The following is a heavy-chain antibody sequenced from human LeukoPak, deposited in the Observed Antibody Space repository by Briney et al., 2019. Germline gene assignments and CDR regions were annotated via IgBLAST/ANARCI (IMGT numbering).Heavy chain of an antibody. V-gene: IGHV4-34*01. Sequence: GSLRLSCAASGFTFDDYGMSWIRQPPGKGLEWIGEINHSGSTNYNPSLKSRVTISVDTSKNQFSLKLSSVTAADTAVYYCARYRLNYYDSSGYHAAWGQGTLVTVSS. CDR3: ARYRLNYYDSSGYHAA. D-gene: IGHD3-22*01. CDR1: GFTFDDYG. CDR2: INHSGST. J-gene: IGHJ4*02.